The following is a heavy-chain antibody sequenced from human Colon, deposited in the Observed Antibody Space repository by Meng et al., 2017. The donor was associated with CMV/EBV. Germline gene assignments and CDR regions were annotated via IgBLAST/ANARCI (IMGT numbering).Heavy chain of an antibody. CDR1: GGAISDSTYY. CDR3: ARLYYDFWSGPYYYYGMDV. V-gene: IGHV4-39*07. Sequence: SETLSLTCTVSGGAISDSTYYWVWIRQPPGKGLEWIGSMYYSGSTNYNPSLKSRVTISADTSKNQFSLKLSSVTAADTAVYYCARLYYDFWSGPYYYYGMDVWGQGTTVTVSS. J-gene: IGHJ6*02. CDR2: MYYSGST. D-gene: IGHD3-3*01.